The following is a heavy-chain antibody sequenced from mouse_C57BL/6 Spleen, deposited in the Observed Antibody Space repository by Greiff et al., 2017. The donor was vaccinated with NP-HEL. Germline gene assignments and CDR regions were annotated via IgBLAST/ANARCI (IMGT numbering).Heavy chain of an antibody. J-gene: IGHJ4*01. CDR3: ARSDSRYYYAMDY. CDR1: GYAFSSSW. CDR2: IYPGDGDT. V-gene: IGHV1-82*01. Sequence: VQLQQSGPELVKPGASVKISCKASGYAFSSSWMNWVKQRPGKGLGWIGRIYPGDGDTNYNGKFKGKATLTADKSSSTAYMQLSSLTSEDSAVYFCARSDSRYYYAMDYWGQGTSVTVSS.